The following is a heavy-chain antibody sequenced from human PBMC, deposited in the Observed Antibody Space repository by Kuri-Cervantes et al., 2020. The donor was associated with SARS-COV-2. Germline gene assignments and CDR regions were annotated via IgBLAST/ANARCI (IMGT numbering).Heavy chain of an antibody. V-gene: IGHV1-2*06. Sequence: ASVKVSCKASGYTFTGYYMHWVRQAPGQGLEWMGRINPNSGGTSYAQKFQGRVTMTRDTSTSTVYMELSSLRSEDTAVYYCARGEGYSSSWDYGMDVWGQGTTVTVSS. J-gene: IGHJ6*02. CDR2: INPNSGGT. CDR1: GYTFTGYY. D-gene: IGHD6-13*01. CDR3: ARGEGYSSSWDYGMDV.